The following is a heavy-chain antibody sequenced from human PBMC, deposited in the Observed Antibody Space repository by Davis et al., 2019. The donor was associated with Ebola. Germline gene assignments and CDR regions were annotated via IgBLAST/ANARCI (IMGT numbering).Heavy chain of an antibody. CDR3: ARDGYPQGIVVVVAATRGNWFDP. Sequence: PGGSLRLSCAVYGGSFSGYYWSWIRQPPGKGLEWIGEINHSGSTNYNPSLKSRVTISVDTSKNQFSLKLSSVTAADTAVYYCARDGYPQGIVVVVAATRGNWFDPWGQGTLVTVSS. CDR1: GGSFSGYY. V-gene: IGHV4-34*01. J-gene: IGHJ5*02. D-gene: IGHD2-15*01. CDR2: INHSGST.